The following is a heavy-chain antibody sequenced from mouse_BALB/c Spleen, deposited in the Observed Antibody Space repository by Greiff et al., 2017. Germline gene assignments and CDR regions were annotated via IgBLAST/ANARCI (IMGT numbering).Heavy chain of an antibody. Sequence: EVMLVESGPELVKPGASVKIPCKASGYTFTDYNMDWVKQSHGKSLEWIGDINPNNGGTIYNQKFKGKATLTVDKSSSTAYMELRSLTSEDTAVYYCARAYYRYLMDYWGQGTSVTVSS. CDR1: GYTFTDYN. V-gene: IGHV1-18*01. J-gene: IGHJ4*01. CDR3: ARAYYRYLMDY. CDR2: INPNNGGT. D-gene: IGHD2-14*01.